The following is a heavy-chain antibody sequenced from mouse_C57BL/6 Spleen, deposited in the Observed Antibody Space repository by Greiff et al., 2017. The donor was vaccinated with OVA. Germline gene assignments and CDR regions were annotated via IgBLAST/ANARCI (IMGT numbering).Heavy chain of an antibody. CDR1: GFNIKDYY. V-gene: IGHV14-1*01. CDR3: TLYYGNSWFAY. CDR2: IDPEDGDT. D-gene: IGHD2-1*01. J-gene: IGHJ3*01. Sequence: EVQLHQSGAELVRPGASVKLSCTASGFNIKDYYMHWVKQRPEQGLEWIGRIDPEDGDTEYAPKFQGKATMTADTSSNPAYLQLSSLTSEDTAVYYCTLYYGNSWFAYWGKGTLVTVSA.